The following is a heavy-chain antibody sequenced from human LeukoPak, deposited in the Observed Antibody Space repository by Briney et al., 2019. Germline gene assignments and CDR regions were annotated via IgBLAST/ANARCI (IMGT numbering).Heavy chain of an antibody. CDR1: GFTFTNNW. D-gene: IGHD5-24*01. CDR2: VNEDGSEK. CDR3: ARGRGWIDP. V-gene: IGHV3-7*01. Sequence: GSLRLSCAASGFTFTNNWMTWFRQAPGKGLEWVANVNEDGSEKNYVDSVKGRFTISRDDAKNSVYLQMNNLRVEETAVYYCARGRGWIDPWAQGTLVTVSS. J-gene: IGHJ5*02.